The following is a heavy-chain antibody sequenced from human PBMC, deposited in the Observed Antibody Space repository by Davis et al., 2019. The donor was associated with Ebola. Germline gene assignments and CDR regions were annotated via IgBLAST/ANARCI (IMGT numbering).Heavy chain of an antibody. Sequence: GESLKISSAASRFTFSSYGMYWFRQPPGQGLEWVSYIGRSGDDISYTDSVKGRFTISRDDAKDSLYLYMNSLRDDDTAVYYCARRILLESRGGVDVWGPGTTVTVSS. J-gene: IGHJ6*02. D-gene: IGHD2-15*01. CDR1: RFTFSSYG. CDR3: ARRILLESRGGVDV. V-gene: IGHV3-48*02. CDR2: IGRSGDDI.